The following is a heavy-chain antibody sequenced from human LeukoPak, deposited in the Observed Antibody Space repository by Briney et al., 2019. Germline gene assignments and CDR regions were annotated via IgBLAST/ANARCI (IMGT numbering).Heavy chain of an antibody. CDR3: ARGGHPGDSSTIYYYYYMDV. J-gene: IGHJ6*03. CDR2: IYYNGST. V-gene: IGHV4-31*03. D-gene: IGHD6-13*01. CDR1: GGSISSGGYY. Sequence: SETLSLTCTVSGGSISSGGYYWSWIRQHPGKGLEWIGYIYYNGSTYYNPSLKSRVTISVDTSKNQFSLKLSSVTAADTAVYYCARGGHPGDSSTIYYYYYMDVWGKGTTVTVSS.